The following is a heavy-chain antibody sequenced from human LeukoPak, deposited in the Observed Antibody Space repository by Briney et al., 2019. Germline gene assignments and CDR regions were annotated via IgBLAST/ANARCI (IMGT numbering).Heavy chain of an antibody. D-gene: IGHD2-2*01. Sequence: SETLSLTCAVYGGSFSGYYWSWIRQPPGKGLEWIGEINHSGSTNYNPSLKSRVTISVDTSKNQFSLKLSSVTAADTAVYYCVREQIVVVPAAIGGDYYYYYYMDVWGKGTTVTVSS. V-gene: IGHV4-34*01. CDR3: VREQIVVVPAAIGGDYYYYYYMDV. CDR1: GGSFSGYY. CDR2: INHSGST. J-gene: IGHJ6*03.